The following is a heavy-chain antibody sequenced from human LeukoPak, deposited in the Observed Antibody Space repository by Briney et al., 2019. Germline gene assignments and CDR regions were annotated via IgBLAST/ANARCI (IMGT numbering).Heavy chain of an antibody. D-gene: IGHD1-26*01. CDR1: GGSFSGYY. V-gene: IGHV4-34*01. Sequence: SETLSLTCAVYGGSFSGYYWSWIRQPPGKGLEWIGEINHSGSTNYNPSLKSRVTISVDTSRNQFSLKLSSVTAADTAVYYCARDGRYYYAFDIWGQGTMVTVSS. CDR2: INHSGST. CDR3: ARDGRYYYAFDI. J-gene: IGHJ3*02.